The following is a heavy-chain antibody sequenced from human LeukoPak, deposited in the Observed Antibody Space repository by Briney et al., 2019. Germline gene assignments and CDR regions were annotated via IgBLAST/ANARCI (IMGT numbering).Heavy chain of an antibody. CDR1: GFTFSNYW. CDR3: ASAQYYLDS. CDR2: INGDGSST. J-gene: IGHJ4*02. V-gene: IGHV3-74*01. Sequence: GGSLRLSCAVSGFTFSNYWMHWVRQVPGKGLVWVSRINGDGSSTNYADSVKGRFTISRDNAKNSVYLQMNSLRADDTAVYYCASAQYYLDSWGQGILVTVSS.